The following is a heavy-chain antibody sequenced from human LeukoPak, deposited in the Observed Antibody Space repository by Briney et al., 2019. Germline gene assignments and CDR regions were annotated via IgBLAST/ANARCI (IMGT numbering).Heavy chain of an antibody. J-gene: IGHJ6*02. D-gene: IGHD1-26*01. CDR3: AKDLDSGYDYGMDV. Sequence: GGSLRLSCAASGFTVSSNYMSWVRQAPGKGLEWVSYISSSSSTIYYADSVKGRFTISRDNAKNSLYLQMNSLRAEDTAVYYCAKDLDSGYDYGMDVWGQGTTVTVSS. V-gene: IGHV3-48*01. CDR2: ISSSSSTI. CDR1: GFTVSSNY.